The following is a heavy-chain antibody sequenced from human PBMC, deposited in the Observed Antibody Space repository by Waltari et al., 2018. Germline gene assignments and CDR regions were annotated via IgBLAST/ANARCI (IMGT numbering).Heavy chain of an antibody. V-gene: IGHV3-53*01. CDR3: AKGWLRLGDMLEHDY. Sequence: EVQLVESGGGLIQPGGSLRLSCAASGFTVSSNYMSWVRQAPGKGLEWVSVIYSGGSTYYADSVKGRFTISRDNSKNTLYLQMNSLRAEDTAVYYCAKGWLRLGDMLEHDYWGQGTLVTVSS. CDR2: IYSGGST. CDR1: GFTVSSNY. D-gene: IGHD5-12*01. J-gene: IGHJ4*02.